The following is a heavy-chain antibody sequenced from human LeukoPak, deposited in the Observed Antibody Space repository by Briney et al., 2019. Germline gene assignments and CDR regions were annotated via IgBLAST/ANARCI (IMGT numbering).Heavy chain of an antibody. D-gene: IGHD3-22*01. CDR3: ARDRGSSGYYGGWFDP. CDR2: IYTSGST. J-gene: IGHJ5*02. V-gene: IGHV4-4*07. Sequence: SETLSLTCTVSGGSISSYYWSWIRQPAGKGLEWIGHIYTSGSTNYNPSLKSRVTISVDKSKNQFSLKLSSVTAADTAVYYCARDRGSSGYYGGWFDPWGQGTLVTVSS. CDR1: GGSISSYY.